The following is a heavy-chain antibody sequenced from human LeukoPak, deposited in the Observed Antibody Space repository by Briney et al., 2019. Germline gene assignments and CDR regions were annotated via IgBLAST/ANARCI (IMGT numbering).Heavy chain of an antibody. Sequence: GGSLRLSCAASGFTFSSYAMSWVRQAPGNGLEWVSAIIGSGGSTYYADSVKGRFTISRDNSKNTLYLQMNSLRAEDTAVYYCAKGGSRYYDSSGYYDYWGQGTLVTVSS. CDR1: GFTFSSYA. J-gene: IGHJ4*02. V-gene: IGHV3-23*01. CDR3: AKGGSRYYDSSGYYDY. CDR2: IIGSGGST. D-gene: IGHD3-22*01.